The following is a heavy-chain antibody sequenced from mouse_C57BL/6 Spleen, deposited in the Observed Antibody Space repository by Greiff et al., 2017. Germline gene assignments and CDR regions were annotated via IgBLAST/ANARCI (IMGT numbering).Heavy chain of an antibody. CDR2: IYPGDGDT. V-gene: IGHV1-82*01. CDR1: GYAFSSSW. J-gene: IGHJ4*01. Sequence: QVQLKQSGPELVKPGASVKISCKASGYAFSSSWMNWVKQRPGKGLEWIGRIYPGDGDTNYNGKFKGKATLTADKSSSTAYMQLSSLTSADSAVSFDARSPFTTVAYAMDYWGQGTSLTVSS. D-gene: IGHD1-1*01. CDR3: ARSPFTTVAYAMDY.